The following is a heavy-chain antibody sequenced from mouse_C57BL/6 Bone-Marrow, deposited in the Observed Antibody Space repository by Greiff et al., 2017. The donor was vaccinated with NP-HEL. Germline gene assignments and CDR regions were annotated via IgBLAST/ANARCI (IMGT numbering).Heavy chain of an antibody. CDR2: IYPGSGST. J-gene: IGHJ4*01. CDR3: ARGYYGKTPYAMDY. Sequence: VQLQQPGAELVKPGASVKMSCKASGYTFTSYWITWVKQRPGQGLEWIGDIYPGSGSTNYNEKFKSKATLTVDTSSSTAYMQLSSLTSEDSAVYYCARGYYGKTPYAMDYWGQGTSVTVSS. V-gene: IGHV1-55*01. D-gene: IGHD1-1*01. CDR1: GYTFTSYW.